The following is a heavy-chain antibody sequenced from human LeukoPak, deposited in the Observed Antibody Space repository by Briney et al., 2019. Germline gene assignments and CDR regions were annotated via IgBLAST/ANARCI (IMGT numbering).Heavy chain of an antibody. CDR1: GFTFSNAW. Sequence: GGTLRLSCAASGFTFSNAWMSWVRQAPGEGLEWVGRIKSKTDGGTTDYAAPVKGRTTISRDDSKNTLYLQMNSLKTEDTAVYYCTTVPLWFGEPSPWGQGTLVTVSS. CDR2: IKSKTDGGTT. J-gene: IGHJ5*02. CDR3: TTVPLWFGEPSP. V-gene: IGHV3-15*01. D-gene: IGHD3-10*01.